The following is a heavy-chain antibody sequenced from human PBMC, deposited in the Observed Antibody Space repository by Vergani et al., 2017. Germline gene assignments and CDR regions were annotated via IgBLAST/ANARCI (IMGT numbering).Heavy chain of an antibody. D-gene: IGHD6-13*01. J-gene: IGHJ4*02. CDR1: GFTFSSYA. V-gene: IGHV3-23*01. CDR2: ISGSGGST. CDR3: ARDPSSSWFFDY. Sequence: EVQLLESGGGLVQPGGSLRLSCAASGFTFSSYAMSWVRQAPGKGLEWVSAISGSGGSTYYADSVKGRFTISRDNSKNTLYLQMNSLRAEDTAVYYCARDPSSSWFFDYWGQGTLVTVSS.